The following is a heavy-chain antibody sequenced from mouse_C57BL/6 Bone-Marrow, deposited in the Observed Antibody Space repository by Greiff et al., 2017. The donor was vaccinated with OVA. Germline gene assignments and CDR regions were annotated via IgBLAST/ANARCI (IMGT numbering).Heavy chain of an antibody. Sequence: EVQLQQSGAELVRPGASVKLSCTASGFNIKDDYMHWVKQRPEQGLEWIGWIDPENGDTEYASKFQGKATITADTSSNTAYLQLSSLTSEDTAVYYCTTSTMVTTHDYWGQGTTLTVSS. D-gene: IGHD2-2*01. V-gene: IGHV14-4*01. CDR1: GFNIKDDY. CDR3: TTSTMVTTHDY. CDR2: IDPENGDT. J-gene: IGHJ2*01.